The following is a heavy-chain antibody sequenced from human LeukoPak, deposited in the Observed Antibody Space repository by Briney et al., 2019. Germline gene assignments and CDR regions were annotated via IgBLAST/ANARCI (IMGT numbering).Heavy chain of an antibody. V-gene: IGHV4-31*01. CDR2: MYYSGST. J-gene: IGHJ3*02. Sequence: PSQTLSLTCTVSGGSISSGGYYWSWIRQHPGKGLEWIGYMYYSGSTYYNPSLKSLVTVSVDTSKNQFSLKLSSVTAADTAVYYCARDTGVTTDVGAAFDIWGQGTMVTVSS. CDR1: GGSISSGGYY. D-gene: IGHD4-17*01. CDR3: ARDTGVTTDVGAAFDI.